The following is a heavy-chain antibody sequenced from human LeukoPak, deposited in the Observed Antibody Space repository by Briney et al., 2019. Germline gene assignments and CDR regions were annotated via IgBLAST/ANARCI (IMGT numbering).Heavy chain of an antibody. CDR3: APSNSWDYYFDY. CDR2: INPNNGGT. Sequence: GASVKVSCKASGYTFTGYYMHWVRQAPGQGLEWMGWINPNNGGTNYAQKFQGRVTMTRDTSISTAYMELSRLRSDDTAVYYCAPSNSWDYYFDYWGQGTLVTVSS. D-gene: IGHD6-13*01. CDR1: GYTFTGYY. J-gene: IGHJ4*02. V-gene: IGHV1-2*02.